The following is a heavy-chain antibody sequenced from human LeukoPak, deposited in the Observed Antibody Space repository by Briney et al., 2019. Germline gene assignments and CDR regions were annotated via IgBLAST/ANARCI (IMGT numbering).Heavy chain of an antibody. J-gene: IGHJ4*02. CDR3: ARQTGSGLFILP. CDR1: GGSISSGTYY. CDR2: IYYSGNT. Sequence: SPSETLSLTCIVSGGSISSGTYYWGWIRQPPGKGLEWIGSIYYSGNTYYNASLKSQVSISIDTSKNQFSLKLTSVTAADTAVYYCARQTGSGLFILPGGQGTLVTVSS. D-gene: IGHD3/OR15-3a*01. V-gene: IGHV4-39*01.